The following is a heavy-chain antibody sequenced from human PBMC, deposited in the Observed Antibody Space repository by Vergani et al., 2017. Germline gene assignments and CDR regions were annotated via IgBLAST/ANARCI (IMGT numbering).Heavy chain of an antibody. CDR2: TYYRSKWYN. Sequence: QVQLQQSGPGLVKPSQTLSLTCAISGDSVSSNSAAWNWIRQSPSRGLEWLGRTYYRSKWYNDYAVSVKSRITINPDTSKNQFSLQLNSVTPEDTAVYYCAKDNCSGGSCRSYWYFDLWGRGTLVTVSS. CDR1: GDSVSSNSAA. D-gene: IGHD2-15*01. V-gene: IGHV6-1*01. CDR3: AKDNCSGGSCRSYWYFDL. J-gene: IGHJ2*01.